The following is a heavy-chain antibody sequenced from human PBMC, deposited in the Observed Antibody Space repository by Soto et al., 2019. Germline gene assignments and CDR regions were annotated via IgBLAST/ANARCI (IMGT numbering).Heavy chain of an antibody. CDR3: VSQSLSGTYYT. CDR1: GHSFSIYW. D-gene: IGHD3-10*01. CDR2: IYPGDSDT. Sequence: PGESLKISCKGSGHSFSIYWIGWVRQMPGKGLEWMGIIYPGDSDTRYSPSFQGRVTISVDKSINTAYLLWSSLKASDTAMYYCVSQSLSGTYYTWGQGTPVTVSS. J-gene: IGHJ5*02. V-gene: IGHV5-51*01.